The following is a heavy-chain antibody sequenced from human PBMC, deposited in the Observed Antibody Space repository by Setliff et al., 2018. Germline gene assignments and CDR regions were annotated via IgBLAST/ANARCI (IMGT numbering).Heavy chain of an antibody. V-gene: IGHV1-69*10. D-gene: IGHD3-3*01. J-gene: IGHJ4*02. CDR3: ARTGYYPNDDFDY. CDR2: IIPILGIA. CDR1: GGTFSSYA. Sequence: SVKVSCKASGGTFSSYAISWVRQAPGQGLEWMGGIIPILGIANYAQKFQGRVTITADKSASTAYMELSSLRAEDTAVYYCARTGYYPNDDFDYWGQGTLVTVSS.